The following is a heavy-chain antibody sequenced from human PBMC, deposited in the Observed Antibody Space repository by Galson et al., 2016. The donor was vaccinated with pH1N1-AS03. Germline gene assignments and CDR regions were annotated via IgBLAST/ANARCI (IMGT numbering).Heavy chain of an antibody. D-gene: IGHD2-2*01. V-gene: IGHV1-18*01. Sequence: SVKVSCKASGGTLNNYAVNWVRQAPGQGLEWMGWISAYNGNTNYAQKLQGRVTMTTDTSTSTAYMELRSLRSDDTPVYYCARGQYQLLPSDYWGQGTLVTVSS. J-gene: IGHJ4*02. CDR3: ARGQYQLLPSDY. CDR2: ISAYNGNT. CDR1: GGTLNNYA.